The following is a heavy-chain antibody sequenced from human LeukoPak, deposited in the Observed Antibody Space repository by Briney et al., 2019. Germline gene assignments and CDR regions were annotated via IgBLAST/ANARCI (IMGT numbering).Heavy chain of an antibody. V-gene: IGHV3-21*01. CDR2: ISSSSSYI. CDR1: GFTFSSYS. CDR3: ASTSSSWGYYFDY. Sequence: GGSLRLSCAASGFTFSSYSMNWVRQAPGKGLEWVSSISSSSSYIYYADSVKGRFTISRDNAKNSLYLQMNSLRAEDTAVYYCASTSSSWGYYFDYWGQGTLVTVSS. D-gene: IGHD6-13*01. J-gene: IGHJ4*02.